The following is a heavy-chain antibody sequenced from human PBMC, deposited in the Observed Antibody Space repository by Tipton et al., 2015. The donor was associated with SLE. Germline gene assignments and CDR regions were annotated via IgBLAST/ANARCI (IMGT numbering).Heavy chain of an antibody. CDR2: IYYSGST. D-gene: IGHD3-22*01. Sequence: TLSLTCTVSGGSITSSSYYWGWIRQPPGKGLEWIGSIYYSGSTYYNPSLKGRVTISVDTSKNQFSLKLSSVTAADTAVYYCARERGGEYYDSSGYGDAFDIWCQGTMVTVSS. V-gene: IGHV4-39*07. CDR3: ARERGGEYYDSSGYGDAFDI. J-gene: IGHJ3*02. CDR1: GGSITSSSYY.